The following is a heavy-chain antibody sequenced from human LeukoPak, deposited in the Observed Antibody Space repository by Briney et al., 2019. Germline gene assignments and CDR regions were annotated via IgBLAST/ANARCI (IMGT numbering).Heavy chain of an antibody. CDR2: INHSGST. D-gene: IGHD3-22*01. V-gene: IGHV4-34*01. Sequence: PSETLSLTCAVYGGSFSGYYWSWIRQPPGKGLEWIGEINHSGSTNYNPSLKSRVTISVDTSKIQFSLKLSSVTAADTAVYYCARRQYYYDSSGYEVIDYWGQGTLVTVSS. J-gene: IGHJ4*02. CDR1: GGSFSGYY. CDR3: ARRQYYYDSSGYEVIDY.